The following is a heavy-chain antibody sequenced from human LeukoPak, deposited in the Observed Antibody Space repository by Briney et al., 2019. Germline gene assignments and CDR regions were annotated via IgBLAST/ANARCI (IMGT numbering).Heavy chain of an antibody. CDR3: ARDPRTSGYSYGLGY. J-gene: IGHJ4*02. Sequence: ASVEVSCKASGGTFSNYAISWVRQAPGQGLDWMGGIIPSFGTANYSQKFQGRVTITADESTSTAYMELSGLRSEDTAIYYCARDPRTSGYSYGLGYWGQGTLVTVSS. CDR2: IIPSFGTA. V-gene: IGHV1-69*13. CDR1: GGTFSNYA. D-gene: IGHD5-18*01.